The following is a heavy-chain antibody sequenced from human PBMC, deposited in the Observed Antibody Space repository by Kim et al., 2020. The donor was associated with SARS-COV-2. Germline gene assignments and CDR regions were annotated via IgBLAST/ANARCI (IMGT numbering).Heavy chain of an antibody. CDR2: K. J-gene: IGHJ4*02. D-gene: IGHD3-10*01. Sequence: KHYAGSVNGRFTISRDNSENTLCLQMNSLRAEDTAVYYCARPYGAPLDYWAQGPLVTVSS. CDR3: ARPYGAPLDY. V-gene: IGHV3-30*03.